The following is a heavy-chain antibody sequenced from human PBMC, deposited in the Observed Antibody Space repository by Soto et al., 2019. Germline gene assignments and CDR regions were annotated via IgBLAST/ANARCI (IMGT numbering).Heavy chain of an antibody. V-gene: IGHV3-53*01. CDR3: ARATTTIFGVVPTNYYGMDV. CDR1: GFTVSSNY. CDR2: IYSGGST. Sequence: PGGSLRLSCAASGFTVSSNYMSWVRQAPGKGLEWVSVIYSGGSTYYADSVKGRFTISRDNSKNTLYLQMNSLRAEDTAVYYCARATTTIFGVVPTNYYGMDVWGQGTTVTVSS. D-gene: IGHD3-3*01. J-gene: IGHJ6*02.